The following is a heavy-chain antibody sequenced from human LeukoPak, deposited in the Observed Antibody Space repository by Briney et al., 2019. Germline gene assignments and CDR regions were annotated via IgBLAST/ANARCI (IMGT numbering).Heavy chain of an antibody. CDR2: IYPGDSDT. CDR1: GYSFTNYW. Sequence: GESLKISCKGSGYSFTNYWIGLVRHMPGKGLEWGGIIYPGDSDTRYSPSFQGQVTISADKSITPAYLQSSSLKASDPAMYYCARRGYCATTTCYRLFDYWGQGTLVTVSS. V-gene: IGHV5-51*01. CDR3: ARRGYCATTTCYRLFDY. J-gene: IGHJ4*02. D-gene: IGHD2-2*01.